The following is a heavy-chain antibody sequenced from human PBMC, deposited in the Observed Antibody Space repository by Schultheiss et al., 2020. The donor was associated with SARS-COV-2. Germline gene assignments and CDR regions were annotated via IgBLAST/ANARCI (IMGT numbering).Heavy chain of an antibody. CDR1: GDSFSSSSYY. CDR3: ARSPDISGGEFGY. D-gene: IGHD2-15*01. CDR2: IGEINHGGTT. V-gene: IGHV4-39*01. Sequence: SQTLSLTCTVSGDSFSSSSYYWGWIRQPPGKGLEWIGEIGEINHGGTTNYNPSFKSRVTISADTSKNQFSVTVNSVTAADTAVYYCARSPDISGGEFGYWGQGTLVTVSS. J-gene: IGHJ4*02.